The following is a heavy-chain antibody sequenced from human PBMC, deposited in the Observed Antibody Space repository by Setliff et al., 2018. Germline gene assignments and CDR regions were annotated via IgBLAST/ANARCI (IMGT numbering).Heavy chain of an antibody. D-gene: IGHD6-19*01. CDR1: GFTFSSYA. CDR2: ISYDGSNK. CDR3: AREKPRSGLDY. Sequence: PGGSLRLSCAASGFTFSSYAMHWVRQAPGKGLEWVAVISYDGSNKYYADSVKGRFTISRDNSKNTLYLQMNSLRAEDTAVYYCAREKPRSGLDYWGQGTLVTAPQ. V-gene: IGHV3-30-3*01. J-gene: IGHJ4*02.